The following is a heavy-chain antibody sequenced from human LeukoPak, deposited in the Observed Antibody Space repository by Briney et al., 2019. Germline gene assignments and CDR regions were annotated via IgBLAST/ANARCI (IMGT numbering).Heavy chain of an antibody. Sequence: GASVKVSCKASGYTFTSYGISWVRQAPGQGLEWMGWISAYNGNTNYAQKLQGRVTMTTDTSTSTAYMELRSLRPDDTAVYYCARDELNYYDSSGYYLWGQGTLVTVSS. CDR1: GYTFTSYG. V-gene: IGHV1-18*01. CDR3: ARDELNYYDSSGYYL. J-gene: IGHJ4*02. D-gene: IGHD3-22*01. CDR2: ISAYNGNT.